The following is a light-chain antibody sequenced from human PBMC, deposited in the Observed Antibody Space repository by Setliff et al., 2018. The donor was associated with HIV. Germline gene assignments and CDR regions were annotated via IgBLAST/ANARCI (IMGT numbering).Light chain of an antibody. CDR2: QAT. Sequence: QSVLTQPASVSGSPGQSITISCTGSSSDIGRYNLVSWYQQHPGKAPKLMIYQATKRPSGVSNRFSGSKSGNTASLTISGLQAEDGAGYYCCSNTGSNTYVFGTGTKVTVL. CDR1: SSDIGRYNL. J-gene: IGLJ1*01. CDR3: CSNTGSNTYV. V-gene: IGLV2-23*01.